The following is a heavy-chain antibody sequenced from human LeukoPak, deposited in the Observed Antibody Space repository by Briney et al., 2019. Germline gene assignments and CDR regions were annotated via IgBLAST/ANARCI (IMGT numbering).Heavy chain of an antibody. V-gene: IGHV1-24*01. D-gene: IGHD6-19*01. CDR1: GSSLTDLS. Sequence: ASVKVSCKVSGSSLTDLSMHWVRQAPGIGLEWMGGFDPEDGETVYAQKFQGGVTMTEDTSTDTAYMELSSLRSEDTAVYYCVTSYSSGSRYYYYAMDAWGQGTTVTVSS. J-gene: IGHJ6*02. CDR3: VTSYSSGSRYYYYAMDA. CDR2: FDPEDGET.